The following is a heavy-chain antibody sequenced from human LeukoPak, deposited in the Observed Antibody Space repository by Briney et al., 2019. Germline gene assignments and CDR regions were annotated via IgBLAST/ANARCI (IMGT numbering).Heavy chain of an antibody. J-gene: IGHJ3*02. Sequence: GGSLRLSCAASGFTFSSYAMSWVRQAPGKGLEWVSVIYSGGSTYYADSVKGRFTISRDNSKNTLYFQMNSLRAEDTAVYYCAREKMYYYGSGSGGAFDIWGQGTMVTVSS. D-gene: IGHD3-10*01. CDR3: AREKMYYYGSGSGGAFDI. V-gene: IGHV3-66*01. CDR2: IYSGGST. CDR1: GFTFSSYA.